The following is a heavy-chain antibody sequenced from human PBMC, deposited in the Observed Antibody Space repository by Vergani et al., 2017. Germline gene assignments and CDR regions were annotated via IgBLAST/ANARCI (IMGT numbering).Heavy chain of an antibody. CDR2: ISGSGVSA. CDR1: EFTFSNYA. CDR3: AXQYFVSGNYLFDY. J-gene: IGHJ4*02. Sequence: EVQLVESGGGLVQPGGSLRLTCAASEFTFSNYAMNWVRQAPGKGLEWVSGISGSGVSAYYTDSVKGRFTISRDNSKNMLFLQMNNLRTEDTAIYYCAXQYFVSGNYLFDYWGQGTLVTVSS. V-gene: IGHV3-23*04. D-gene: IGHD3-10*01.